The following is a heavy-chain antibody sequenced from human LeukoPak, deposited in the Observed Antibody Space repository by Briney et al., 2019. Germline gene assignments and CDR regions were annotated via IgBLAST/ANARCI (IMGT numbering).Heavy chain of an antibody. CDR1: GGSINSYY. CDR3: ARDEDYFDY. CDR2: TYNSGNT. J-gene: IGHJ4*02. V-gene: IGHV4-59*01. Sequence: SETLSLTCTVSGGSINSYYWTWIRQPPGKGLEWIGNTYNSGNTNYNPSLKSRVTISVDTSKNQFSLKLSSVTAADTAVYYCARDEDYFDYWSQGTLVTASS.